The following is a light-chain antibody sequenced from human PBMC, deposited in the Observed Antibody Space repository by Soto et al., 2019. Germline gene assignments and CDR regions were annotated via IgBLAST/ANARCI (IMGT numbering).Light chain of an antibody. CDR2: MAS. J-gene: IGKJ4*01. CDR1: QSVDKY. Sequence: DIPMTQSPSSLSASVGDRVTITCRASQSVDKYLSWYQQKPGRAPNLLINMASTLQSGVPSRFSGSGFGVDFTLDISSLQPEDSATYYCQQSSSTPQTFGGGTRVEIK. V-gene: IGKV1-39*01. CDR3: QQSSSTPQT.